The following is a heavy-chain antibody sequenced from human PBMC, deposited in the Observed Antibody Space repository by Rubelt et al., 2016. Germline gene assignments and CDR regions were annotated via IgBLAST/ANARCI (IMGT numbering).Heavy chain of an antibody. D-gene: IGHD7-27*01. J-gene: IGHJ4*02. CDR1: GFTFSSYA. CDR3: AKGDLGIDY. Sequence: VQLVESGGGVVQPGRSLRLSCAASGFTFSSYAMHWVRQAPGKGLEWVSLISWDGGSTYSADSVKGRFTISRDNSKNSLYLQMNSLRTEDTAVYYCAKGDLGIDYWGQGTLVTVSS. V-gene: IGHV3-43*01. CDR2: ISWDGGST.